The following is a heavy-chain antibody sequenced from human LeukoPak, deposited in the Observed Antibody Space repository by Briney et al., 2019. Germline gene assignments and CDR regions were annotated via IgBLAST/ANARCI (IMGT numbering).Heavy chain of an antibody. Sequence: SETLSLTCTVSGGSISSGGYYWSWIRQHPGKGLEWIGYIYYSGSTYYNPSLKSRVTISVDTSKNQFSLKLSSVTAADTAVYYCARMGATTSAFDIWGQGTMITVSS. D-gene: IGHD1-26*01. CDR1: GGSISSGGYY. J-gene: IGHJ3*02. CDR2: IYYSGST. V-gene: IGHV4-31*03. CDR3: ARMGATTSAFDI.